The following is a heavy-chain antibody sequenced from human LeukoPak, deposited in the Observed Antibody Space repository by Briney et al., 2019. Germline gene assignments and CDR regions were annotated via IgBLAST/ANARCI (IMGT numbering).Heavy chain of an antibody. D-gene: IGHD3-10*02. Sequence: GGSLRLSCAASGFTFTSYSSTWVRQAPGKGLEWVSYISSSGSTIYYADSVKGRFTISRDNAKNSLYLQMNSLRAEDTAVYYCAELGITMIGGVWGKGTTVTVSS. V-gene: IGHV3-48*03. CDR3: AELGITMIGGV. CDR2: ISSSGSTI. J-gene: IGHJ6*04. CDR1: GFTFTSYS.